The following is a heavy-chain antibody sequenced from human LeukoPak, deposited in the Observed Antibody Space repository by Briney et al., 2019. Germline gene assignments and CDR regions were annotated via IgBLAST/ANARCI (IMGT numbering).Heavy chain of an antibody. D-gene: IGHD3-10*01. V-gene: IGHV3-21*01. Sequence: PGGSLRLSCAASGFTFSSYWMSWVRQAPGKGLEWVSSISSSSSYIYYADSVKGRFTISRDNAKNSLYLQMNSLRAEDTAVYYCARGASYYYGSGSQEIDYWGQGTLVTVSS. CDR1: GFTFSSYW. CDR3: ARGASYYYGSGSQEIDY. J-gene: IGHJ4*02. CDR2: ISSSSSYI.